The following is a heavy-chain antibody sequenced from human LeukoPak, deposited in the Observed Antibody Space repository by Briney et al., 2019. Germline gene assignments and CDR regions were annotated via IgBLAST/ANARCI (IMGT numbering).Heavy chain of an antibody. J-gene: IGHJ6*02. D-gene: IGHD2-15*01. CDR2: ISYDGTNK. CDR3: AKNLYCGGGSCYPSALGMDV. CDR1: GFSFSSYA. V-gene: IGHV3-30-3*01. Sequence: PGRSLRLSCAASGFSFSSYALHWVRQAPGKGLEWVAVISYDGTNKYYADSVKGRFTISRDNSKNTLSLQMNSLRAEDTAVYYCAKNLYCGGGSCYPSALGMDVWGQGTTVTVSS.